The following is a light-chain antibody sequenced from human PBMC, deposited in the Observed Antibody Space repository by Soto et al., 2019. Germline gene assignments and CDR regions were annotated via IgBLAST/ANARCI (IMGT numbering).Light chain of an antibody. CDR3: QQFSSYPLT. CDR1: QSVSSNY. Sequence: EFVLTQSPGTLSLSPGERATLSCRASQSVSSNYLAWYQQRPGQAPRLLIYGASSRATGIPDRFSGGGSGTDFTLTISRLEPEDFAVYYCQQFSSYPLTFGGGTKV. J-gene: IGKJ4*01. CDR2: GAS. V-gene: IGKV3-20*01.